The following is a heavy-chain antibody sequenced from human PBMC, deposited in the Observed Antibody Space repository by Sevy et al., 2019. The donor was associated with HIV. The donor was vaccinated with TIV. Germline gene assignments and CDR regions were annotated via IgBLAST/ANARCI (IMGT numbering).Heavy chain of an antibody. Sequence: GESLKISCKGSGYSFTSYWIGWVRQMPGKGLEWMGLLYPGDSDTRYSPSFQGQVTISADKPISTAYLQWSSLKASDTAMYYCARPVTQTGHFDYWRQGTLVTVSS. CDR1: GYSFTSYW. V-gene: IGHV5-51*01. J-gene: IGHJ4*02. CDR2: LYPGDSDT. CDR3: ARPVTQTGHFDY. D-gene: IGHD4-17*01.